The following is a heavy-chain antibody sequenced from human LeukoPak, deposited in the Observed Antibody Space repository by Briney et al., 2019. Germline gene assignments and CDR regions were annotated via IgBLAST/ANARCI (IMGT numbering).Heavy chain of an antibody. CDR3: ASGGIQVSGIDEFDY. J-gene: IGHJ4*02. CDR2: IGIRGDT. CDR1: GFTFIDYD. D-gene: IGHD6-19*01. Sequence: GGSLRLSCAASGFTFIDYDMHWVRQVIGKGLEWVSAIGIRGDTHYSGSVKGRFTISRENAESSLYLQMNSLRAEDAAVYYCASGGIQVSGIDEFDYWGQGTLVTVSS. V-gene: IGHV3-13*01.